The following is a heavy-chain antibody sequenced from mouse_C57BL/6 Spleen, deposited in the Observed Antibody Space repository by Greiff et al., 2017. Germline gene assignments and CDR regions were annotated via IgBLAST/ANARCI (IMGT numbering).Heavy chain of an antibody. CDR2: IDPSDSYT. J-gene: IGHJ2*01. Sequence: QVQLQQPGAELVMPGASVKLSCKASGYTFTSYWMHWVKQRPGQGLEWIGEIDPSDSYTNYNQKFKGKSTLTVDKSSSTAYMQLSSLTSEDSAVYYCARTSYYGFDCWGQGTTLTVSS. CDR3: ARTSYYGFDC. D-gene: IGHD1-1*01. CDR1: GYTFTSYW. V-gene: IGHV1-69*01.